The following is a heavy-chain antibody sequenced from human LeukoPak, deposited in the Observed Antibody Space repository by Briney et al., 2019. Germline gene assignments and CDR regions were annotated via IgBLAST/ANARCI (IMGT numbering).Heavy chain of an antibody. D-gene: IGHD4-17*01. CDR3: ARGTVTTYYFDY. J-gene: IGHJ4*02. Sequence: SETLSLTCTVSGASISSYYWSWLRQPPGKGLEWIGYIYYSGGTNYNPSLKSRVTISVDTSKNHFSLKLSSVTAADTAVYYCARGTVTTYYFDYWGQGALVTVSS. CDR2: IYYSGGT. V-gene: IGHV4-59*01. CDR1: GASISSYY.